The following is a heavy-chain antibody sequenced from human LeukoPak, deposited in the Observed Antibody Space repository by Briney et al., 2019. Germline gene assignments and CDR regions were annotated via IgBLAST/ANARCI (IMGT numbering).Heavy chain of an antibody. CDR1: GGSISSSSYY. J-gene: IGHJ6*03. V-gene: IGHV4-39*01. CDR3: ALCGDCYPGYYYYYMDV. D-gene: IGHD2-21*02. CDR2: MYSGST. Sequence: SETLSLTCTVSGGSISSSSYYWGWIRQPAGKGLEWIGSMYSGSTYYNPSLKSRVTISTDTSKNQFSLKLSSVTAADTAVYYCALCGDCYPGYYYYYMDVWGKGTTVTISS.